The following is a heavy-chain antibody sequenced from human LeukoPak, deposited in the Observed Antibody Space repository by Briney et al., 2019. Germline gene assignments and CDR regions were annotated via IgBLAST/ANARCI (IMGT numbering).Heavy chain of an antibody. CDR2: IKGDGSEK. Sequence: SGGSLRLSCAASGFTFRSYWMSWVRQAPGKGLEWVAKIKGDGSEKYYVDSVKGRFTISRDNAKNSLYLQMNSLRAEDTAVYYSARGKDWLDTWGQGTLVTVSS. V-gene: IGHV3-7*01. J-gene: IGHJ5*02. CDR1: GFTFRSYW. CDR3: ARGKDWLDT.